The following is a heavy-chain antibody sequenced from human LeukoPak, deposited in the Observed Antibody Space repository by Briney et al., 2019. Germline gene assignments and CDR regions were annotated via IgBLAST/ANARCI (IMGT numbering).Heavy chain of an antibody. V-gene: IGHV1-46*03. J-gene: IGHJ6*03. CDR1: GYTFTSYY. D-gene: IGHD3-3*01. CDR3: ARENTYYDFWSSYSYYYYMDV. Sequence: ASVKVSCKASGYTFTSYYMHWVRQAPGQGLEWMGIINLSGGSTSYAQKFQGRVTMTRDTSTSTVYMELSSLRSEDTAVYYCARENTYYDFWSSYSYYYYMDVWGKGTTVTVSS. CDR2: INLSGGST.